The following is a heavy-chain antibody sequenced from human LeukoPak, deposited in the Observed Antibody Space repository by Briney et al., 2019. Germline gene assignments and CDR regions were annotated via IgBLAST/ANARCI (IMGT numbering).Heavy chain of an antibody. CDR3: PREDCSGGSWYNYYYYYMDV. D-gene: IGHD2-15*01. CDR1: GFAFSAYE. V-gene: IGHV3-48*01. CDR2: ISSSSGTI. J-gene: IGHJ6*03. Sequence: PGGSLRLSCLASGFAFSAYEMNWVRQAPGKGLEWVSYISSSSGTIYYADSVKGRFTLSRDNARNSLYLHTNSLRAEDTAVYYCPREDCSGGSWYNYYYYYMDVWGKGTTVTVSS.